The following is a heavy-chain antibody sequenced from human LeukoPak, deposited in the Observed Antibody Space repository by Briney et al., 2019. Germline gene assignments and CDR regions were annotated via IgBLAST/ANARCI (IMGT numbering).Heavy chain of an antibody. Sequence: SETLSLTCTVSGGSISSGGYYWSWIRQHPGKGLEWIGYIYYSGSTYYNPSLKSRVTISVDTSKNQFSLKLSSVTAADTAVYYCARAGSTYDFWSGYYYDAFDIWGQGTMVTVSS. CDR2: IYYSGST. CDR3: ARAGSTYDFWSGYYYDAFDI. D-gene: IGHD3-3*01. CDR1: GGSISSGGYY. J-gene: IGHJ3*02. V-gene: IGHV4-31*03.